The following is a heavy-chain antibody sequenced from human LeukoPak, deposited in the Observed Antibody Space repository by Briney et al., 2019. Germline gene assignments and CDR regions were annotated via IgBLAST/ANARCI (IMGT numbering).Heavy chain of an antibody. CDR1: GFTFSAYW. CDR3: ARDLAVAGDY. Sequence: LSGGSLRLSCAASGFTFSAYWMHWVRQAPGKGLVWVGRINDVGSDSTYVDSVKGRFTISRDNSKNTLYLQMNSLRAEDTAVYYCARDLAVAGDYWGQGTLVTVSS. V-gene: IGHV3-74*01. CDR2: INDVGSDS. J-gene: IGHJ4*02. D-gene: IGHD6-19*01.